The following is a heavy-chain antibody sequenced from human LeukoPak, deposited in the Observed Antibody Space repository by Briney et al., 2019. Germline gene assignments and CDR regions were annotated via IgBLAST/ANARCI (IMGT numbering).Heavy chain of an antibody. D-gene: IGHD5-24*01. Sequence: PGGSLRLSCAASGFIFSSYTVPWVRQAPGKGLEGVAFLSHNGKNTYYADSVKGRFTISRDNSKNKLSLQMKILRAEDTAVSYCARDRGAYNPNHVLDYWGQGTLVTVSS. CDR1: GFIFSSYT. CDR3: ARDRGAYNPNHVLDY. CDR2: LSHNGKNT. V-gene: IGHV3-30*04. J-gene: IGHJ4*02.